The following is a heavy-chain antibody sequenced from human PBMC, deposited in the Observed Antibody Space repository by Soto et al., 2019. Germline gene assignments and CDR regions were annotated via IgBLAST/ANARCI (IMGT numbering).Heavy chain of an antibody. J-gene: IGHJ4*02. CDR1: GFTFSSYG. D-gene: IGHD3-22*01. Sequence: QVQLVESGGGVVQPGRSLRLSCAASGFTFSSYGMHWVRQAPGKGLEWVAVISYDGSNKCYADSVKGRFTISRDNSKNTLYLQMNSLRAEDTAVYYCAKDSYYYDSSGYSDYWGQGTLVTVSS. V-gene: IGHV3-30*18. CDR2: ISYDGSNK. CDR3: AKDSYYYDSSGYSDY.